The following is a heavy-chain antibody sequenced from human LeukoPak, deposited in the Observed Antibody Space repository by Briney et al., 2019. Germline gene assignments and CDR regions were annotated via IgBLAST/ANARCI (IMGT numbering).Heavy chain of an antibody. CDR3: ARVRGQLRAYYYYGMDV. CDR1: GGSFSGYY. CDR2: INHSGST. Sequence: PSETLSLTCAVYGGSFSGYYWSWIRQPPGKGLEWIGEINHSGSTNYNPSLKSRVTISVDTSKNQFSLKLSSVTAADTAVYYCARVRGQLRAYYYYGMDVWGQGTTVTVSS. J-gene: IGHJ6*02. D-gene: IGHD1-1*01. V-gene: IGHV4-34*01.